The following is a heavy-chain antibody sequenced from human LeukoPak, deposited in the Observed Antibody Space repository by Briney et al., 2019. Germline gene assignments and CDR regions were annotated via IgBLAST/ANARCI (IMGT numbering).Heavy chain of an antibody. Sequence: PSETLSLTCTVSGDTISTSFYYWDWIRQPPGKGLEGIGGIFYSGTTYYNPSLKSRVTMSVDTSKNQFSLKLSSVTAADTAVYYCASRRGLWFGVSGYFDLWGRGTLVTVSS. CDR1: GDTISTSFYY. V-gene: IGHV4-39*07. CDR2: IFYSGTT. J-gene: IGHJ2*01. D-gene: IGHD3-10*01. CDR3: ASRRGLWFGVSGYFDL.